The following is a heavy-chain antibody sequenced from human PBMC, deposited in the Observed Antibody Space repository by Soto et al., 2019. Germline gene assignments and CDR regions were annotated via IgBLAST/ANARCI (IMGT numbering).Heavy chain of an antibody. D-gene: IGHD6-13*01. Sequence: QVQLVESGGGVVQPGRSLRLSCAASGFTFSSYGMHWVRQAPGKGLEWVAVISYDGSNKYYADSVKGRFTISRDNSKNTLYLQMKRLRAEDTAVYYCAKDPHSSSWYGEYFQHWGQGTLVTVSS. CDR1: GFTFSSYG. J-gene: IGHJ1*01. V-gene: IGHV3-30*18. CDR2: ISYDGSNK. CDR3: AKDPHSSSWYGEYFQH.